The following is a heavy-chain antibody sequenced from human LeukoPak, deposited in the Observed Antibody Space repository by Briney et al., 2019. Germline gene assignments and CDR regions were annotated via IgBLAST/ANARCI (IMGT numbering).Heavy chain of an antibody. CDR2: IYTSGST. D-gene: IGHD1-26*01. CDR3: ARHGGGSYYVDY. CDR1: GGSISSYY. Sequence: SETLSLTCTVSGGSISSYYWSWIRQPPGKGLEWIGYIYTSGSTNYNPSLKSRVTISVDTSKNQFSLKLSSVTAAGTAVYYRARHGGGSYYVDYWGQGTLVTVSS. V-gene: IGHV4-4*09. J-gene: IGHJ4*02.